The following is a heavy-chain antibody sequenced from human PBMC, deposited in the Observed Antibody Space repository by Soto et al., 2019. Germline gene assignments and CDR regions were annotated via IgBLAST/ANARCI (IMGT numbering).Heavy chain of an antibody. CDR3: ARAIVGPTTTGWLDP. V-gene: IGHV1-69*13. J-gene: IGHJ5*02. CDR2: IIPIFGTA. CDR1: GGTFSRYA. D-gene: IGHD1-26*01. Sequence: ASVKVSCKASGGTFSRYAISWVRQAPGQGLEWMGGIIPIFGTANYAQKFQGRVTITADESTSTAYMEPSSLRFEDTAVYYCARAIVGPTTTGWLDPWGQGTLVTVSS.